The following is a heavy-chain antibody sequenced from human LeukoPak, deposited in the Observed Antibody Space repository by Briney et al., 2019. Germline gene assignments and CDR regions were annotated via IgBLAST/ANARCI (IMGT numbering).Heavy chain of an antibody. Sequence: ASVKVSCKASGYTLIDYYMHWVRQAPGQGLEWMGWINPNSGGTNYAQKFQGRVTMTRDTSISTVYMELSSLRSEDTAVYYCARVRPRGYSSGWYYFDYWGQGTLVTVSS. J-gene: IGHJ4*02. V-gene: IGHV1-2*02. CDR1: GYTLIDYY. CDR3: ARVRPRGYSSGWYYFDY. CDR2: INPNSGGT. D-gene: IGHD6-19*01.